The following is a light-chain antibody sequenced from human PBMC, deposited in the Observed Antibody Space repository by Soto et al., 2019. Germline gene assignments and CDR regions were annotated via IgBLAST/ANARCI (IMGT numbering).Light chain of an antibody. J-gene: IGKJ4*01. CDR3: QHSYDTPLT. V-gene: IGKV1-39*01. CDR1: QSISSY. Sequence: DIQMTQSPSSLSASVGDRVTITCRASQSISSYLNWYQQKPGKAPRLLIYAASSLQSGVPSKFSGSGSGTHFTLTISSLQPEDFATYYCQHSYDTPLTFGGGTKVDIK. CDR2: AAS.